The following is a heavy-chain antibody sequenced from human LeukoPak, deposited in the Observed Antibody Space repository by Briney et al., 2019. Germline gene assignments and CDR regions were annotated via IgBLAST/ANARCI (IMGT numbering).Heavy chain of an antibody. V-gene: IGHV3-48*01. Sequence: GGSLRLSCAASGFTFSSYSMNWVRQAPGKGLEWVSYISSSSSTIYYADSVKGRFTISRDNAKNSLYLQMNSLRAEDTAVYYCARFIAARPLEYYYYYYMDVWGKGTTVTVSS. CDR3: ARFIAARPLEYYYYYYMDV. J-gene: IGHJ6*03. D-gene: IGHD6-6*01. CDR1: GFTFSSYS. CDR2: ISSSSSTI.